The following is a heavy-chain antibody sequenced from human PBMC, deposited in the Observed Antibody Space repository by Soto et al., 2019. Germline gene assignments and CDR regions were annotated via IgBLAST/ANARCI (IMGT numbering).Heavy chain of an antibody. Sequence: QVQLVQSGAEVKKPGSSVKVSCKASGGTFSSYAISWVRQAPGQGLEWMGGIIPIFGTANYAQKFQGRVTITADESTSTAYMELSSLRSEDTAVYYCARAGSGGEQLVVEDYFGYWGQGTLVTVSS. D-gene: IGHD6-6*01. CDR2: IIPIFGTA. J-gene: IGHJ4*02. V-gene: IGHV1-69*01. CDR3: ARAGSGGEQLVVEDYFGY. CDR1: GGTFSSYA.